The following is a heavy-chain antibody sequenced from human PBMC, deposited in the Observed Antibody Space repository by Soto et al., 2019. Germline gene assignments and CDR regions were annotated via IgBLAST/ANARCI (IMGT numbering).Heavy chain of an antibody. CDR2: ISGSAVST. V-gene: IGHV3-23*01. J-gene: IGHJ4*02. D-gene: IGHD5-12*01. CDR1: GFTFTSYA. Sequence: EVQLLESGGGLIQPGGSLRLSCAASGFTFTSYAMSWVRQAPGKGLEWVSTISGSAVSTYYADSVKGRFTISRDNSKNTVYLHMNSLRAEDTALYYCAKHIVAKIGFDYWGQGTLVTVSS. CDR3: AKHIVAKIGFDY.